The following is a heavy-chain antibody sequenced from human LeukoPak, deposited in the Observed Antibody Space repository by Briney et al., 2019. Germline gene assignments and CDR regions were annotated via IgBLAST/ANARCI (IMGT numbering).Heavy chain of an antibody. Sequence: GGSLRLSCAASGFTFSSYWMSWVRQAPGKGLEWEANIKQDGSEKYYVDSVKGRFTISRDDSKNTLNLQINSLRAEDTAVYYCAKDGDSGYEPYYFDYWGQGTLVTVSS. CDR1: GFTFSSYW. J-gene: IGHJ4*02. CDR2: IKQDGSEK. V-gene: IGHV3-7*01. D-gene: IGHD5-12*01. CDR3: AKDGDSGYEPYYFDY.